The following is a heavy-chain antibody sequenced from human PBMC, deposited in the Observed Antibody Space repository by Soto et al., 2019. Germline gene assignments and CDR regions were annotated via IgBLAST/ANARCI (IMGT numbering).Heavy chain of an antibody. D-gene: IGHD6-25*01. CDR2: ISGSGGGT. V-gene: IGHV3-23*01. Sequence: EVQLLESGGGLVQPGGSLRLSCAASGFTFSSHAMSWVRQAPGKGLQWVSAISGSGGGTDNADSVKGRFTISRDNSKDTLYLQMNSLSAADPAVYYCAYHGPERRGSFDIWRQGTLVTVSS. CDR1: GFTFSSHA. CDR3: AYHGPERRGSFDI. J-gene: IGHJ3*02.